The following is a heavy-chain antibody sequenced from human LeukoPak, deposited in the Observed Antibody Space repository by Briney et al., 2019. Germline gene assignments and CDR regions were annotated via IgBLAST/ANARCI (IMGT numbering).Heavy chain of an antibody. J-gene: IGHJ4*02. CDR2: IYSGGST. V-gene: IGHV3-53*01. CDR3: ARVDPNLTFFGVVFDY. CDR1: GFTVSSNY. D-gene: IGHD3-3*01. Sequence: PGGSLRLSCAASGFTVSSNYMSWVRQAPGKGLEWVSVIYSGGSTYYADSVKGRFTISRDNSKNTLYLQMNSLRAEDTAMYYCARVDPNLTFFGVVFDYWGQGTLVTVSS.